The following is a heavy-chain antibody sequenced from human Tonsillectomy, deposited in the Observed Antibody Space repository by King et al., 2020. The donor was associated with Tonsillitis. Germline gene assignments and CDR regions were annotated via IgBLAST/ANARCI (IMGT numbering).Heavy chain of an antibody. CDR3: ARRDYDSSGYRFDS. CDR2: IYYSGTT. CDR1: GGSISSYY. V-gene: IGHV4-59*01. D-gene: IGHD3-22*01. J-gene: IGHJ4*02. Sequence: LQESGPGLVKPSETLSLTCTVSGGSISSYYWSWIRQPPGKGLEWIGYIYYSGTTRYNTSLKSRVTISVDTSKNQFSLKLTSVTAADTAVYYCARRDYDSSGYRFDSWGQGTLITVSS.